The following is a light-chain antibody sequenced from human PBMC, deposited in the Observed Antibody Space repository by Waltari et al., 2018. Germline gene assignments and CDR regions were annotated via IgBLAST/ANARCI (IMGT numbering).Light chain of an antibody. CDR3: QQYHSYPYT. CDR2: KAS. Sequence: DIQMTQSPSTLSASVGDRVTITCRASQTLNRWLAWYQQKPGKAPKLLIYKASTLQSGVPSRFSGSDSGTQFALTITGLQAEDFATYYCQQYHSYPYTFGKGTKLEIK. CDR1: QTLNRW. J-gene: IGKJ2*01. V-gene: IGKV1-5*03.